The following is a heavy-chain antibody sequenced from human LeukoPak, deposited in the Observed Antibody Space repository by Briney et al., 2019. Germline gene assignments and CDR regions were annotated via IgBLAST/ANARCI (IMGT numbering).Heavy chain of an antibody. CDR2: ISYDGSNK. CDR3: ASFGRELGYCTNGVCYDY. J-gene: IGHJ4*02. Sequence: PGGSLRLSCAASGFTFSSYAMHWVRQAPGKGLEWVAVISYDGSNKYYADSVKGRFTISRDNSKNTLYLQMNSLRAEDTAVYYCASFGRELGYCTNGVCYDYWGQGTLVTVSS. CDR1: GFTFSSYA. D-gene: IGHD2-8*01. V-gene: IGHV3-30*04.